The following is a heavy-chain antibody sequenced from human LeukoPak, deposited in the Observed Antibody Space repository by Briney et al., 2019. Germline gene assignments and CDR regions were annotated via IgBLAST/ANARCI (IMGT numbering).Heavy chain of an antibody. Sequence: PSETLSLTCTVSGGSISSSNYYWGWIRQPPGKGLEWIGSIYYSGRTYYNPSLKSRVTISVDTSKNQFSLKLSSVTAADTAVYYCARNVTGGSSGYWRFDYWGQGTLVTVSS. CDR3: ARNVTGGSSGYWRFDY. D-gene: IGHD3-22*01. CDR2: IYYSGRT. CDR1: GGSISSSNYY. V-gene: IGHV4-39*01. J-gene: IGHJ4*02.